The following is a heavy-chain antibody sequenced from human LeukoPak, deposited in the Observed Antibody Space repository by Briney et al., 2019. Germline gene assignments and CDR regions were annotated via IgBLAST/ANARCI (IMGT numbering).Heavy chain of an antibody. CDR2: IYHSGST. D-gene: IGHD5-18*01. V-gene: IGHV4-4*02. J-gene: IGHJ4*02. Sequence: SETLSLTCAVSGGSISSSNWWSWVRQPPGKGLEWIGEIYHSGSTNYNPSLKSRVTISVDKSKNQFSLKLSSVTAADTAVYFCAKARGYSYYYLFHSWGQGTLVTVSS. CDR1: GGSISSSNW. CDR3: AKARGYSYYYLFHS.